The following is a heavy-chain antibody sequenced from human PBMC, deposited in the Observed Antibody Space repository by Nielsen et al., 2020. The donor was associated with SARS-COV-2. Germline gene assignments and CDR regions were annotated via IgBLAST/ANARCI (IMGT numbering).Heavy chain of an antibody. CDR3: AREDYGDYGAHDY. Sequence: GGSLRLSCAASGFTFSNYPMHWVRQTPGKGLEWVAVTLYYGKNKYYADSVKGRFTISRDNSKNTLYLQMNSLRAEDTAVYYCAREDYGDYGAHDYWGQGTLVTVSS. CDR2: TLYYGKNK. D-gene: IGHD4-17*01. CDR1: GFTFSNYP. J-gene: IGHJ4*02. V-gene: IGHV3-30*04.